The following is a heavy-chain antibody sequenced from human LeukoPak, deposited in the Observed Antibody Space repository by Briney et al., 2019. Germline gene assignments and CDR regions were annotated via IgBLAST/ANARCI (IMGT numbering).Heavy chain of an antibody. J-gene: IGHJ4*02. V-gene: IGHV3-49*03. Sequence: PGRSLRLSCTASGFTFGDYGVIWFRQAPGKGLEWVGFIRSNTYGGTIEYAASVKVRFTISRDDSKSIAYLQMNSLTTEDTAVYYCTRDRISGTPWGQGTLVTVSS. CDR1: GFTFGDYG. CDR3: TRDRISGTP. CDR2: IRSNTYGGTI. D-gene: IGHD1-7*01.